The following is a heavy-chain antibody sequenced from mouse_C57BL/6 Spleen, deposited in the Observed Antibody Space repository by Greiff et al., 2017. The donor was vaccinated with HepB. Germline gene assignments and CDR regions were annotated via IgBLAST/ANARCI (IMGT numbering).Heavy chain of an antibody. CDR2: ISYDGSN. D-gene: IGHD1-1*01. V-gene: IGHV3-6*01. Sequence: EESGPGLVKPSQSLSLTCSVTGYSITSGYYWNWIRQFPGNKLEWMGYISYDGSNNYNPSLKNRISITRDTSKNQFFLKLNSVTTEDTATYYCARDNYYGSSWVYFDYWGQGTTLTVSS. CDR1: GYSITSGYY. J-gene: IGHJ2*01. CDR3: ARDNYYGSSWVYFDY.